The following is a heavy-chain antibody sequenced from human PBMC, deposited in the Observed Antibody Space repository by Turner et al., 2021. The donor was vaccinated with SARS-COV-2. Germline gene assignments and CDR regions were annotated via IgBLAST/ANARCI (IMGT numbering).Heavy chain of an antibody. V-gene: IGHV4-39*01. CDR3: ARLLNPGSYYYYYYGMDV. CDR1: GGSISSSNYY. D-gene: IGHD3-10*01. Sequence: QLQLQESGPGLVKPSETLSLTCTVSGGSISSSNYYWGWLRQPPGKGLEWIGSIYYSGSTYYNPSLKSRVTISVDTSKNQFSLKLSSVTAADTAVYYCARLLNPGSYYYYYYGMDVWGQGTTVTVSS. J-gene: IGHJ6*02. CDR2: IYYSGST.